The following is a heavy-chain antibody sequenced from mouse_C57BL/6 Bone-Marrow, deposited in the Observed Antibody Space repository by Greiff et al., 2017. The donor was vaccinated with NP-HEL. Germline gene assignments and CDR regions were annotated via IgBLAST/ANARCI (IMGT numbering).Heavy chain of an antibody. CDR1: GYTFTSYW. Sequence: QVQLQQPGAELVKPGASVKLSCKASGYTFTSYWMHWVKQRPGQGLEWIGMIHPNSGSTNYNEKFKSKATLTVDKSSSTAYMQLSSLTSEGSSVYYLAKGGEYYFDYWGQGTTLTVSS. V-gene: IGHV1-64*01. CDR2: IHPNSGST. CDR3: AKGGEYYFDY. J-gene: IGHJ2*01.